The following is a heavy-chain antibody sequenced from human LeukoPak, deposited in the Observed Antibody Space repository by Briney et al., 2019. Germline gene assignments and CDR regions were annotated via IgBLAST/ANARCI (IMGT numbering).Heavy chain of an antibody. CDR1: GGSFSGYY. V-gene: IGHV4-34*01. CDR3: ARNRLRNWFDP. Sequence: PETLSLTCAVCGGSFSGYYWSWIRQPPGKGLEWIGEINHSGSTNYNPSLKSRVTISVDTSKNQFSLKLSSVTAADTAVYYCARNRLRNWFDPWGQGTLVTVSS. D-gene: IGHD4-17*01. CDR2: INHSGST. J-gene: IGHJ5*02.